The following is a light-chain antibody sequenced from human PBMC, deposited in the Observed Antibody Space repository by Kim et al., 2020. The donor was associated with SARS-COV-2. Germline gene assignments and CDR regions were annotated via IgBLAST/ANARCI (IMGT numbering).Light chain of an antibody. V-gene: IGKV1-27*01. CDR2: AAS. CDR3: QKYNIAPWT. Sequence: DIQMTQSPSSLSASVGDGVTMTCRASQGISAHLAWYHQKPGKVPKRLIYAASALQSGVPSRFSGSGSGTDFTLTISSLQPEDFGTYYCQKYNIAPWTFVQGTKVDIK. J-gene: IGKJ1*01. CDR1: QGISAH.